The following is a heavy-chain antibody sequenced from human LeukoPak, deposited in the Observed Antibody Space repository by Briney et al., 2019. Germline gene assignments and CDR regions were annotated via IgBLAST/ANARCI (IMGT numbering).Heavy chain of an antibody. D-gene: IGHD1-26*01. Sequence: TGGSLRLSCAASGFTFSSYGMHWVRQAPGKGLEWVAVISYDGSNKYYADSVKGRFTISRDNSKNTLYLQMNSLRAEDTAVYYCARDGGSYYMYFQHWGQGTLVTVSP. V-gene: IGHV3-30*03. J-gene: IGHJ1*01. CDR3: ARDGGSYYMYFQH. CDR2: ISYDGSNK. CDR1: GFTFSSYG.